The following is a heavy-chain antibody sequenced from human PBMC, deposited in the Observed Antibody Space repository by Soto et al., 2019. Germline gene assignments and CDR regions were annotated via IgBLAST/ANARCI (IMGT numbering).Heavy chain of an antibody. D-gene: IGHD2-21*02. CDR2: IWYDGSNK. J-gene: IGHJ3*02. Sequence: GGSLRLSCAASGFTFSSYGMHWVRQAPGKGLEWVAVIWYDGSNKYYADSVKGRFTISRDNSKNTLYLQMNSLRAEDTAVYYCARADGGNSAFDIWGQGTMVTVS. CDR3: ARADGGNSAFDI. V-gene: IGHV3-33*01. CDR1: GFTFSSYG.